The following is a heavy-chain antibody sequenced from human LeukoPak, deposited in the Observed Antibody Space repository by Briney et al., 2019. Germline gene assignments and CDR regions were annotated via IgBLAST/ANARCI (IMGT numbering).Heavy chain of an antibody. V-gene: IGHV3-30*18. CDR3: AKDLLDY. Sequence: GGSLRLSCAASGFTFSSYGMHWVRQAPGKGLEWVAVISYDGSNKYYADSVKGRFTISRDNSKNTLYLQMNSLRAEDTAVYYCAKDLLDYWGQGTLVTVSS. CDR1: GFTFSSYG. J-gene: IGHJ4*02. CDR2: ISYDGSNK.